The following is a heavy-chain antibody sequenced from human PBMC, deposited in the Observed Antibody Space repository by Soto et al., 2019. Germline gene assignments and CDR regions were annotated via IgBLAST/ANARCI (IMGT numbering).Heavy chain of an antibody. J-gene: IGHJ4*02. D-gene: IGHD4-17*01. CDR2: ISYDGSNK. CDR3: ARTPIYGDFRLDY. V-gene: IGHV3-30-3*01. Sequence: QVQLVESGGGVVQPGRSLRLSCAASGFTFSSYAMHWVRQAPGKGLEWVAVISYDGSNKYYADSVKGRITISRDNSKNTLYLQMNSLRAEDTAAYYCARTPIYGDFRLDYWGQGTMVTVSS. CDR1: GFTFSSYA.